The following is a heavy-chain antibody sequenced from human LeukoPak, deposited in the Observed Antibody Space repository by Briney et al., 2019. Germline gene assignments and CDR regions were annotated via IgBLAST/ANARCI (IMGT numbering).Heavy chain of an antibody. CDR1: GFSFSSNA. D-gene: IGHD2-2*01. V-gene: IGHV3-53*01. CDR2: IYSGGST. Sequence: PGGSLRISCAASGFSFSSNAMSWVRQAPGKGLEWVSVIYSGGSTYYADSVKGRFTISRDNSKNTLYLQMNSLRAEDTAVYYCARRVLPAAGSDYWGQGTLVTVSS. CDR3: ARRVLPAAGSDY. J-gene: IGHJ4*02.